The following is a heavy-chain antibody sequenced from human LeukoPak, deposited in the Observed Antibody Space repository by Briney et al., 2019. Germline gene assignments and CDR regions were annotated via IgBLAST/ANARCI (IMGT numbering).Heavy chain of an antibody. CDR1: GFTFNSYA. CDR3: ARDPVPATARHFDY. CDR2: ISGGKDST. V-gene: IGHV3-23*01. D-gene: IGHD1-1*01. J-gene: IGHJ4*02. Sequence: GGSLRLSCAASGFTFNSYATYWVRQAPGKGLEWVTSISGGKDSTYYADSVKGRFTISRDNSKNTLYLQMDSLRGEDTGVYYCARDPVPATARHFDYWGQGTLVTVSS.